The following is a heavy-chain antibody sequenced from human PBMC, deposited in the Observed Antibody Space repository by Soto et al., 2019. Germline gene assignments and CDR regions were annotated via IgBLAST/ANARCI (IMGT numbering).Heavy chain of an antibody. CDR1: GGTFSSYT. V-gene: IGHV1-69*02. Sequence: QVQLVQSGAEVKKPGSSVKVSCKASGGTFSSYTISWVRQAPGQGLEWMGRIIPILGIANYAQKFQGRVTITADKSTSTAYMELSSLRSEDTAVYYCARGPYDGSGYLDYWGQGTLVTVSS. J-gene: IGHJ4*02. D-gene: IGHD3-3*01. CDR2: IIPILGIA. CDR3: ARGPYDGSGYLDY.